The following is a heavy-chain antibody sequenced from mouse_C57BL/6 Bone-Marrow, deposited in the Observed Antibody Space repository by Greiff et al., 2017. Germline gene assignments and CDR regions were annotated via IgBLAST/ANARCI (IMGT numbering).Heavy chain of an antibody. Sequence: VQLQQSGPELVKPGASVKISCKASGYTFTDYYMNWVKQSHGKSLEWIGDINPNNGGTSYNQKFKGKATLTVDKSSSTAYMELRSLTSEGSAVYYCARWDVGGYAMDYWGQGTSVTVSS. CDR3: ARWDVGGYAMDY. J-gene: IGHJ4*01. V-gene: IGHV1-26*01. CDR1: GYTFTDYY. CDR2: INPNNGGT. D-gene: IGHD4-1*01.